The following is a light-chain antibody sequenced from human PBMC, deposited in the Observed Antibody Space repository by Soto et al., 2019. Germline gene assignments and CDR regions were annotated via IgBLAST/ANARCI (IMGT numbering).Light chain of an antibody. Sequence: EIVLTQSPATLSLSPGERATLSCRASQRVSSYLAWYQQKPGQAPRLLIYGASTRATGIPARFSGSGSGTEFTLTISRLEPEDSAVYYCQQYGSSPTWTFGQGTKVDIK. J-gene: IGKJ1*01. CDR3: QQYGSSPTWT. V-gene: IGKV3-20*01. CDR2: GAS. CDR1: QRVSSY.